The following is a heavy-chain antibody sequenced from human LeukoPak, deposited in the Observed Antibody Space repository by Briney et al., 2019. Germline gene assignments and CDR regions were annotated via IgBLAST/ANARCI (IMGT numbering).Heavy chain of an antibody. J-gene: IGHJ4*02. CDR3: ARDSGSYWVY. V-gene: IGHV1-69*13. CDR1: GGTFSSYA. D-gene: IGHD1-26*01. Sequence: ASVKVSCKASGGTFSSYAISWVRQAPGQGLEWMGGIIPIFGTANYAQKFQGRVTITADESTSTAYMKLSSLRSEDTAVYYCARDSGSYWVYWGQGTLVTVSS. CDR2: IIPIFGTA.